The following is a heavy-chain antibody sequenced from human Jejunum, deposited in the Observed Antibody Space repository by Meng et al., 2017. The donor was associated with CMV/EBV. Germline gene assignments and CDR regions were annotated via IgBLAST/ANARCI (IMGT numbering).Heavy chain of an antibody. CDR1: GFPFNYYG. CDR3: AKGGMDLRDWLDT. CDR2: IQFDGSNK. V-gene: IGHV3-30*02. Sequence: GFPFNYYGMHWPSQAPGKGLEWVAFIQFDGSNKFYADSVKGRFTISRDSSENTLYLQMNSLKPEDPAVYYCAKGGMDLRDWLDTWGQGILVTVSS. D-gene: IGHD2-8*01. J-gene: IGHJ5*02.